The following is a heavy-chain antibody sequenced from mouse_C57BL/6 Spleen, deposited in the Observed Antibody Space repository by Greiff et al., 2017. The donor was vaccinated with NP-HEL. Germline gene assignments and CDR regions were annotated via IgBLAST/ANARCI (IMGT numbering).Heavy chain of an antibody. Sequence: VQGVESGAELVKPGASVKISCKASGYAFSSYWMNWVKQRPGKGLEWIGQIYPGDGDTNYNGKFKGKATLTADKSSSTAYMQLSSLTSEDSAVYFCARDGSSYGYAMDYWGQGTSVTVSS. CDR3: ARDGSSYGYAMDY. J-gene: IGHJ4*01. CDR2: IYPGDGDT. V-gene: IGHV1-80*01. D-gene: IGHD1-1*01. CDR1: GYAFSSYW.